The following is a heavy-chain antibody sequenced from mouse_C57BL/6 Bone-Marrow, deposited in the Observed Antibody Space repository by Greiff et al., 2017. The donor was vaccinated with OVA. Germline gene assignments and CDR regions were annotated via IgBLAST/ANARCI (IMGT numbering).Heavy chain of an antibody. J-gene: IGHJ1*03. V-gene: IGHV2-5*01. CDR3: AKNTLYDGYYVWYFDV. Sequence: QVQLQQSGPGLVQPSQSLSITCTVSGFSLTSYGVHWVRQSPGKGLEWLGVIWRGGSTDYNAAFMSRLSITKDNSKSQVFFKMNSLQADDTAIYYCAKNTLYDGYYVWYFDVWGTGTTVTVSS. CDR2: IWRGGST. CDR1: GFSLTSYG. D-gene: IGHD2-3*01.